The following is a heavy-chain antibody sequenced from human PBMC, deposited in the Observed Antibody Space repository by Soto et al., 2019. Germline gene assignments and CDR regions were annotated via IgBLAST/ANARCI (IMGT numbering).Heavy chain of an antibody. D-gene: IGHD6-19*01. CDR2: FSSGRPDI. V-gene: IGHV3-21*02. Sequence: EDQLVESGGGLVKPGGSLRLSCAASGFSFDTYNMNWVRQAPGKGLEWVSSFSSGRPDIFYADSVRGRFTISRDDAKKSLFLQMNSLRADDTAVYYCARDHLGIAAGDFDLWGQGTLVTVSS. CDR3: ARDHLGIAAGDFDL. J-gene: IGHJ4*02. CDR1: GFSFDTYN.